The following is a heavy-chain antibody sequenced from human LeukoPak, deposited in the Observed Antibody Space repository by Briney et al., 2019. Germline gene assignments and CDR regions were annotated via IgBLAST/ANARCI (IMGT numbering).Heavy chain of an antibody. J-gene: IGHJ4*02. CDR1: GFTFSSYG. V-gene: IGHV3-30*18. CDR2: ISYDGSNK. D-gene: IGHD3-16*02. Sequence: GGSLGLSCAASGFTFSSYGMHWVRQAPGKGLEWVAVISYDGSNKYYADSVKGRFTISRDNSKNTLYLQMNSLRAEDTAVYYCAKDWGSYDYVWGSYRHYDYWGQGTLVTVSS. CDR3: AKDWGSYDYVWGSYRHYDY.